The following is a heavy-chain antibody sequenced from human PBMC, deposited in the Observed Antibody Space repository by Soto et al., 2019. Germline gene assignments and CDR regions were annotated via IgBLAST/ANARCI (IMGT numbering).Heavy chain of an antibody. V-gene: IGHV1-8*01. CDR1: GYTFTSYD. CDR2: VNPNSGDT. CDR3: AREGYSTSSGPRGNWFDP. J-gene: IGHJ5*02. Sequence: ASVKVSCKASGYTFTSYDINWVRQATGQGLEWVGWVNPNSGDTGYAQKFQGRVTMTKNTSISTAYMELSSLRSEDTAVYYCAREGYSTSSGPRGNWFDPWGQGTLVTVSS. D-gene: IGHD6-6*01.